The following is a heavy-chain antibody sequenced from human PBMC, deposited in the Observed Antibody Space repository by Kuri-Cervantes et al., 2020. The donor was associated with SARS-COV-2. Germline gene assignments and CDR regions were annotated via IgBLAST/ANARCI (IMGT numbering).Heavy chain of an antibody. Sequence: ASVKVSCKASGYTFTSYGISWVRQAPGQGLEWMGWVSAYNGNTNYAQKLQGRVTITTDESTSTAYMELSSLRSEDTAVYYCARDRWGYSYGPGGFDPWGQGTLVTVSS. CDR2: VSAYNGNT. CDR1: GYTFTSYG. CDR3: ARDRWGYSYGPGGFDP. D-gene: IGHD5-18*01. J-gene: IGHJ5*02. V-gene: IGHV1-18*01.